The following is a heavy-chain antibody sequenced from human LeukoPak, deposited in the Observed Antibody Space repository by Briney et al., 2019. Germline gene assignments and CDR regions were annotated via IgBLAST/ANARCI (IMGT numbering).Heavy chain of an antibody. CDR2: IRCDGSNK. V-gene: IGHV3-30*02. CDR3: TYCGGDCYSWFDP. J-gene: IGHJ5*02. CDR1: GFTFSSYG. Sequence: PGGSLRLSCAASGFTFSSYGMHWVRQAPGKGLEWVAFIRCDGSNKYYADSVKGRFTIPRDNSKNTLYLQMYSLRAEETAVYYCTYCGGDCYSWFDPWGQGTLVTVSS. D-gene: IGHD2-21*02.